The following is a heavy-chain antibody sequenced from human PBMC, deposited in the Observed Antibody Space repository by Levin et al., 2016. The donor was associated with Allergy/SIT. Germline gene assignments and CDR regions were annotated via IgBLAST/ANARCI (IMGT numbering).Heavy chain of an antibody. Sequence: GESLKISCAASGFTFADYAMSWVRQAPGKGLEWVSGISGSGGSTYYAGSVKGRFTISRDNSENTLYLQMNTLRAEDTAVYYCAKAEHSSAWYGAFDYWGQGTLVTVSS. V-gene: IGHV3-23*01. J-gene: IGHJ4*02. D-gene: IGHD6-19*01. CDR3: AKAEHSSAWYGAFDY. CDR1: GFTFADYA. CDR2: ISGSGGST.